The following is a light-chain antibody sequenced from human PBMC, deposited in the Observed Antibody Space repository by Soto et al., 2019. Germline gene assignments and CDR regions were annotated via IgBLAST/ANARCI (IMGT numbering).Light chain of an antibody. V-gene: IGLV1-40*01. J-gene: IGLJ2*01. CDR3: QSYDSSLSGPVV. Sequence: QSVLTQPPSVSGAPGQRVTISCTGSSSNIGAGYDVHWYQQLPGTPPKLLIYDNSNRPSGVPDRFSGSKSGTSASLAITGLQAEDEADYYCQSYDSSLSGPVVFGGGTKLTVL. CDR1: SSNIGAGYD. CDR2: DNS.